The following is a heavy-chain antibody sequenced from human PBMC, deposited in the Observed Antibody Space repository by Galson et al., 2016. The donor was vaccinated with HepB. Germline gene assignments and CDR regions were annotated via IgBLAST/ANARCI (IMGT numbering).Heavy chain of an antibody. CDR3: ARGFHLSMGIPIDI. CDR2: LRSSEEP. J-gene: IGHJ4*02. D-gene: IGHD2-8*01. V-gene: IGHV4-4*07. Sequence: LSLTCNVSSGSISSNYWSWIRQPAGKGLEWIGRLRSSEEPIYNPSLMNRVTISVDTYRKQVSLSLSSVTAADTAVYYCARGFHLSMGIPIDIWGQGTLVIVSS. CDR1: SGSISSNY.